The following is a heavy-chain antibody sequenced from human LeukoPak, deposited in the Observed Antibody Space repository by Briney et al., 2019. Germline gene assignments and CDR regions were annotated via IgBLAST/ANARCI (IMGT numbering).Heavy chain of an antibody. V-gene: IGHV3-23*01. D-gene: IGHD6-25*01. CDR3: AKEAYSTGGGWFDP. Sequence: GGSLRLSCAASGFTLSGYWMSWVRQAPGKGLEWVSAISGSGGSTYYADSVKGRFTVSRDNSKNTLYLQMNSLRAEDTAVYYCAKEAYSTGGGWFDPWGQGTLVTVSS. CDR2: ISGSGGST. J-gene: IGHJ5*02. CDR1: GFTLSGYW.